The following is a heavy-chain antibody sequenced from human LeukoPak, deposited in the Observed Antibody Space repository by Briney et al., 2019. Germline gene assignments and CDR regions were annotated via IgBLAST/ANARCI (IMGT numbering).Heavy chain of an antibody. J-gene: IGHJ6*02. Sequence: PGGSLRLSCAASGFTFSSYAMSWVRQAPGEGLEWVSAISGSGGSTYYADSVKGRFTISRDNSKNTLYLQMNSLRAEDTAVYYCANAGYSSGWYEYYYYGMDVWGQGTTVTVSS. V-gene: IGHV3-23*01. D-gene: IGHD6-19*01. CDR2: ISGSGGST. CDR3: ANAGYSSGWYEYYYYGMDV. CDR1: GFTFSSYA.